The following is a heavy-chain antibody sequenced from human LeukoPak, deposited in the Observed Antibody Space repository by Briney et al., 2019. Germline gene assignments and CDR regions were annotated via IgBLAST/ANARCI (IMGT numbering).Heavy chain of an antibody. CDR3: ARDNILTGYTFDY. CDR2: IYHSGST. J-gene: IGHJ4*02. V-gene: IGHV4-38-2*02. D-gene: IGHD3-9*01. CDR1: GNSISSGYY. Sequence: SETLSLTCTASGNSISSGYYWGWIRQPPGKGLEWIGSIYHSGSTYYNPSLKSRVIILVDTSKNQFSLKLSSVTAADTAVYYCARDNILTGYTFDYWGQGTLVTVSS.